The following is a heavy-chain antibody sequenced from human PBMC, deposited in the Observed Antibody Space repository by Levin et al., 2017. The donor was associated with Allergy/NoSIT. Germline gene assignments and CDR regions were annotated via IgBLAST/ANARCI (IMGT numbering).Heavy chain of an antibody. D-gene: IGHD4/OR15-4a*01. Sequence: KPSETLSLTCTVSGASVSSDNYYWAWVRQPPGKGLEWIGLLFYRGSTRYNPSLKSRATLSKDTSKNQFSLKLTSVTAADTAVYFCARILTSELDYWGQGTLVTVSS. CDR1: GASVSSDNYY. V-gene: IGHV4-61*01. CDR3: ARILTSELDY. CDR2: LFYRGST. J-gene: IGHJ4*02.